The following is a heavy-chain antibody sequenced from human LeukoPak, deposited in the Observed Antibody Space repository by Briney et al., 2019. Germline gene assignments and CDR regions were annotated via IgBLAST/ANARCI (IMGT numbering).Heavy chain of an antibody. CDR3: ASQTTATPVDY. CDR1: GGTFSSYA. V-gene: IGHV1-69*01. D-gene: IGHD4-11*01. Sequence: ASVKVSCKASGGTFSSYAISWVRQAPGQGLEWMGGIIPIFGTANYAQKFQGRVTITADESTSTAYMELSSLRSEDTAVYYCASQTTATPVDYWGQGTLVTVSS. J-gene: IGHJ4*02. CDR2: IIPIFGTA.